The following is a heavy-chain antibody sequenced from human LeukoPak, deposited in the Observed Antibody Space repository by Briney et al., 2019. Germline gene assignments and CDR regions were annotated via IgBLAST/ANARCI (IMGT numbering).Heavy chain of an antibody. CDR1: GGSISSSSYY. CDR2: IYYSGST. Sequence: SETLSLTCTVSGGSISSSSYYWGWIRQPPGKGLEWIGSIYYSGSTYYNPSLKSRVTISVDTSKNQFSLKLSSVTAADTAVYYCAREIRAVAGTTGRYFDYWGQGTLVIVSP. J-gene: IGHJ4*02. D-gene: IGHD6-19*01. V-gene: IGHV4-39*07. CDR3: AREIRAVAGTTGRYFDY.